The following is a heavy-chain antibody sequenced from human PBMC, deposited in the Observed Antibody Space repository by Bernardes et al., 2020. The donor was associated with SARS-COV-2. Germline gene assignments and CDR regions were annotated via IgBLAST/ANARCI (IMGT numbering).Heavy chain of an antibody. V-gene: IGHV4-61*02. Sequence: SEPLSLTCTVSGGSISSGRYYWSWIRQPAGKGLEWIGRIYTSGSTNYNPSLKNRVTISVETSKTQLSLKLSSVTAADTAVYYCARTSSWDYYYGMDVWGQGTTVTVSS. CDR1: GGSISSGRYY. D-gene: IGHD6-13*01. CDR2: IYTSGST. CDR3: ARTSSWDYYYGMDV. J-gene: IGHJ6*02.